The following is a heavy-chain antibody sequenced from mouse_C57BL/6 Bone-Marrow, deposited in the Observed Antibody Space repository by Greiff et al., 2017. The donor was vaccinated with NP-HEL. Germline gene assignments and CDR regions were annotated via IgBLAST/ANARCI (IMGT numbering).Heavy chain of an antibody. Sequence: VQLQQSGPELVKPGASVKISCKASGYTFTDYYMNWVKQSHGKSLEWIGDINPNNGGTSYNQKFKGKATLTVDKSSSTAYMELRSLTSEDSAVYDCASRPDGYYVDYAMDYWGQGTSVTVSS. J-gene: IGHJ4*01. D-gene: IGHD2-3*01. CDR2: INPNNGGT. CDR1: GYTFTDYY. CDR3: ASRPDGYYVDYAMDY. V-gene: IGHV1-26*01.